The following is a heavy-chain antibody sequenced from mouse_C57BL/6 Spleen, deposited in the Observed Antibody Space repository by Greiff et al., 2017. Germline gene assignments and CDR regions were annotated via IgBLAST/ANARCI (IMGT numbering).Heavy chain of an antibody. D-gene: IGHD2-1*01. CDR2: ISYDGSN. J-gene: IGHJ2*01. V-gene: IGHV3-6*01. CDR3: ASNYLGSFYFDY. Sequence: EVKLMESGPGLVKPSQSLSLTCSVTGYSITSGYYWNWIRQFPGNKLEWMGYISYDGSNNYNPSLKNRISITRDTSKNQFFLKLNSVTTEDTATYYCASNYLGSFYFDYWGQGTTLTVSS. CDR1: GYSITSGYY.